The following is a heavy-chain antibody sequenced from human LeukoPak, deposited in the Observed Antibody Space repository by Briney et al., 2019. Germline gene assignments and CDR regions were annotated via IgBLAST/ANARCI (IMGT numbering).Heavy chain of an antibody. D-gene: IGHD2-2*01. CDR1: GFSLSINS. J-gene: IGHJ4*02. CDR2: ISRDGDKT. Sequence: GGSLRLSCAVSGFSLSINSMCWVRQAPGKGLEWVSGISRDGDKTYYVDSVEGRFIISRDTSKNTLYLQMDTLRVEDTATYYCAKEEVPNDYWGQGTLVTDSS. V-gene: IGHV3-23*01. CDR3: AKEEVPNDY.